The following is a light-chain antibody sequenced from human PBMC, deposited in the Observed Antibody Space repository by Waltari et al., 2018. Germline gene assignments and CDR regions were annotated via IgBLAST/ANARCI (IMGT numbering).Light chain of an antibody. CDR3: QQSHTTPYT. V-gene: IGKV1-39*01. Sequence: DIQMTQSPSSLSASVGDRVPFTCRARQSINSYLNWYQQKPGKAPKLLIYAAFNLQGGCPSRFSVSASGTDFTLTISSLQPEDFATYYCQQSHTTPYTFGQGTNLQIK. CDR2: AAF. CDR1: QSINSY. J-gene: IGKJ2*01.